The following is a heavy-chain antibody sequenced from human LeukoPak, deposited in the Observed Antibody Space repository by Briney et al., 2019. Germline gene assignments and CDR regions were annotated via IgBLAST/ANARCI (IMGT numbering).Heavy chain of an antibody. Sequence: GGSLRLSCVASGFILSSYWMSWVRQAPGKGLEWVSVLYSNSITYYADSVKGRSTISRDSSKNTLYLQMNSLRAEDTAVYYCARGITMMIVAPGYWGQGTLVTVSS. J-gene: IGHJ4*02. D-gene: IGHD3-22*01. CDR2: LYSNSIT. CDR1: GFILSSYW. CDR3: ARGITMMIVAPGY. V-gene: IGHV3-53*01.